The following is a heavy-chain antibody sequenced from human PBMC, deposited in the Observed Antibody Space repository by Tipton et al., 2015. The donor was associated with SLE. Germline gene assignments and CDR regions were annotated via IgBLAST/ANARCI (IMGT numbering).Heavy chain of an antibody. CDR1: GGSISPFY. V-gene: IGHV4-59*08. J-gene: IGHJ4*02. D-gene: IGHD1-7*01. Sequence: TLSLTCFVSGGSISPFYWAWIRQPPGRGLEWIWCINYGGITNFNPSLESRVTISVDTSKNQFSLKLSSVTAADTAVYYCTTTQRYNWNFFDYWGQGSLVTVSS. CDR2: INYGGIT. CDR3: TTTQRYNWNFFDY.